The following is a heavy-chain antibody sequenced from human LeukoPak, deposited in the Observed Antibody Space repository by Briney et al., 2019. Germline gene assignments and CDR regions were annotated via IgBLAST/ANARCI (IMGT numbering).Heavy chain of an antibody. CDR1: GYTFTGYY. D-gene: IGHD6-13*01. Sequence: ASVKVSCKASGYTFTGYYMHWVRQAPGQGLEWMGWINPNSGGTNYAQKFQGRVTMTRDTSISTAYMELSRLRSDDTAVYYCARGLLKYSSSCPPDYWGQGTLVTVSS. CDR3: ARGLLKYSSSCPPDY. J-gene: IGHJ4*02. CDR2: INPNSGGT. V-gene: IGHV1-2*02.